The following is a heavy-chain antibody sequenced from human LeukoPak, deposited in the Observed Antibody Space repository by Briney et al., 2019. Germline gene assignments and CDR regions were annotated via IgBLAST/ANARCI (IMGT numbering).Heavy chain of an antibody. CDR3: AKGSGSPYYFDY. J-gene: IGHJ4*02. CDR2: ISGNGGAT. Sequence: GGSLRLSCAASGFTFSNFAMSWVRQAPGKGLECVSLISGNGGATYYADSVKGRFTISRDNSKSTLYPQMNSLRADDTAVYYCAKGSGSPYYFDYWGQGTLVTVSS. V-gene: IGHV3-23*01. D-gene: IGHD3-10*01. CDR1: GFTFSNFA.